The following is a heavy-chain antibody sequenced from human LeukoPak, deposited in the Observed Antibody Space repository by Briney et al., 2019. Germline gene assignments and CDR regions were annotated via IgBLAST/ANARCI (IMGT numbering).Heavy chain of an antibody. Sequence: GASVKVSCTASGYTFTGYYMHWVRQAPGQGLEWMGWINPNSGGTNYAQKFQGRVTMTRDTSISTAYMELSRLRSDDTAVYYCARDGGLGLEVKGYYYYMDVWGKGTTVTVSS. J-gene: IGHJ6*03. V-gene: IGHV1-2*02. CDR3: ARDGGLGLEVKGYYYYMDV. D-gene: IGHD3-22*01. CDR1: GYTFTGYY. CDR2: INPNSGGT.